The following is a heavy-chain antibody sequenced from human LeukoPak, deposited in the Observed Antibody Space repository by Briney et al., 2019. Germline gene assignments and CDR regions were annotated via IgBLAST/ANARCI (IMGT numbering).Heavy chain of an antibody. CDR3: SRAAQWVIGNDF. J-gene: IGHJ4*02. CDR2: IRSKPYGGTT. V-gene: IGHV3-49*03. D-gene: IGHD1-26*01. CDR1: GFTSGDYD. Sequence: GGSLRLSCTGSGFTSGDYDMNWFGHAPGKGLEGVSVIRSKPYGGTTEYAASVRGRFIISRDDSKRIAYLQMNSLKTEDTAVYYCSRAAQWVIGNDFWGQGTLVTVSS.